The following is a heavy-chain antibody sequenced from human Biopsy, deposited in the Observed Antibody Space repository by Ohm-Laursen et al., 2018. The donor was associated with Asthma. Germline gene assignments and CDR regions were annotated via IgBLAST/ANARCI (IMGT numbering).Heavy chain of an antibody. D-gene: IGHD3-22*01. J-gene: IGHJ3*02. CDR1: GYTFSSYQ. V-gene: IGHV1-46*01. Sequence: ASVKVSCKASGYTFSSYQMHWVRQAPEQGLEWLGMIKHISEYAQKFQGRVTMTRDTSTSTVYMELSSLRSEDTAVYYCARSMIVADGSDAFDIWGQGTMVTVSS. CDR2: IKHISE. CDR3: ARSMIVADGSDAFDI.